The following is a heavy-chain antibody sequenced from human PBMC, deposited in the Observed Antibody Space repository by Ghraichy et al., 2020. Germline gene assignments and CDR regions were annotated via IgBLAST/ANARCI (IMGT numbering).Heavy chain of an antibody. CDR1: GYTFTSYG. J-gene: IGHJ6*02. CDR2: ISAYNGNT. V-gene: IGHV1-18*01. D-gene: IGHD3-10*01. CDR3: ARDPPLYGSGSYYYGMDV. Sequence: ASVKVSCKASGYTFTSYGISWVRQAPGQGLEWMGWISAYNGNTNYAQKLQGRVTMTTDTSTSTAYMELRSLRSDDTAVYYCARDPPLYGSGSYYYGMDVWGQGTTVTVSS.